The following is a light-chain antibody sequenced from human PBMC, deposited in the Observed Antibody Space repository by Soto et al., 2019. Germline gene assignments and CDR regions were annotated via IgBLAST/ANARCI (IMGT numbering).Light chain of an antibody. CDR3: QQSFRTPPDT. CDR2: FAS. J-gene: IGKJ2*01. Sequence: DLQMTQSPSSLSASVGDRVTITCRSSQNIDNRLNWYQQKPGRAPKLLISFASTLQSGVPSRFSGSGYVTDFSLTISSLQPEDSATYYCQQSFRTPPDTFGQGTKVEV. CDR1: QNIDNR. V-gene: IGKV1-39*01.